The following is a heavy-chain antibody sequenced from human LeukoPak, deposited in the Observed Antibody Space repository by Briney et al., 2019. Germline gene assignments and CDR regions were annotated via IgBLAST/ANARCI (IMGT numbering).Heavy chain of an antibody. CDR3: AKDLGRPGRYGMDV. Sequence: GGSLRLSCAASGFTFSSYGMHWVRQAPGKGLEWGAVISYDGSNKYYADSVKGRFTISRDNSKNTLYLQMNSLRAEDTAVYYCAKDLGRPGRYGMDVWGQGTTVTVSS. J-gene: IGHJ6*02. D-gene: IGHD7-27*01. V-gene: IGHV3-30*18. CDR1: GFTFSSYG. CDR2: ISYDGSNK.